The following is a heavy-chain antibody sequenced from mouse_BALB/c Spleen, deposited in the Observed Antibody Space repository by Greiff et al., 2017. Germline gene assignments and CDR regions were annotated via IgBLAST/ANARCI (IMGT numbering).Heavy chain of an antibody. CDR3: ARGTMVSSGYVDY. D-gene: IGHD3-1*01. Sequence: VHVKQSGADLVRPGASVKFSCTASGFNINDYYMHWVQQRPEQGLEWIGWIDPDSGNTIYDPKFQGKTSITADTSSNPDYLQLSSLTSEDTAVYYCARGTMVSSGYVDYWGQGTTVTVSS. CDR1: GFNINDYY. J-gene: IGHJ2*01. CDR2: IDPDSGNT. V-gene: IGHV14-1*02.